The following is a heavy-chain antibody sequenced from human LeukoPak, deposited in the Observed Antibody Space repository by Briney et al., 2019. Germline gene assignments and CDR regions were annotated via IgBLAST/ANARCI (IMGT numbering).Heavy chain of an antibody. CDR3: ARDRGDYTSFNWFDP. CDR1: GYTFTSYG. D-gene: IGHD4-17*01. CDR2: ISAYNGNT. V-gene: IGHV1-18*01. J-gene: IGHJ5*02. Sequence: ASVKVSCKASGYTFTSYGISWVRQAPGQGLEWMGWISAYNGNTNYAQKLQGRVTMTRDTSTSTVYMELSSLRSEDTAVYYCARDRGDYTSFNWFDPWGQGTLVTVSS.